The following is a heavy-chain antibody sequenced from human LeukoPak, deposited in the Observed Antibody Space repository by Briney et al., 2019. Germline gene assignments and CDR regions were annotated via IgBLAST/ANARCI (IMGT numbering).Heavy chain of an antibody. V-gene: IGHV1-8*02. J-gene: IGHJ4*02. CDR3: ARAEGDIGY. Sequence: ASVKVSCKASGYTLTGYYIHWVRQATGQGLEWMGRMNPNSVNTGYAQKFQGRVTMTTNTSISTAYMELSSLRSEDTPVYYCARAEGDIGYWGQGTLVTVSS. CDR1: GYTLTGYY. D-gene: IGHD5-12*01. CDR2: MNPNSVNT.